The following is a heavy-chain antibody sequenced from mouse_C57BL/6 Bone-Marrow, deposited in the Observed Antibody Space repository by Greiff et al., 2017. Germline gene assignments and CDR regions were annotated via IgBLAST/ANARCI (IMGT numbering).Heavy chain of an antibody. V-gene: IGHV5-9-1*02. CDR1: GFTFSSYA. J-gene: IGHJ4*01. D-gene: IGHD2-1*01. Sequence: VQLVESGEGLVKPGGSLKLSCAASGFTFSSYAMSWVRQTPEKRLAWVAYISSGGDYIYYADTVKGRFTISRDNARNTLYLQMSSLKSEDTAMYYCTRGGNYPRYYAMDYWGQGTSVTVSS. CDR3: TRGGNYPRYYAMDY. CDR2: ISSGGDYI.